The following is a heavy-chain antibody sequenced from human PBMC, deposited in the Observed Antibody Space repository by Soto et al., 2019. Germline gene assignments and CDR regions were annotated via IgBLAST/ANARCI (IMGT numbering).Heavy chain of an antibody. Sequence: ASVKVSCKASGYTFTSYAMLWVRQAPGQRLEWMGWINAGNGNTKYSQKFQDRVTITRDTSASTAYMELSSLRSEDTAVYYCARGSGGTNYLYYYLDVWGKGTTVTFSS. J-gene: IGHJ6*03. CDR3: ARGSGGTNYLYYYLDV. V-gene: IGHV1-3*01. D-gene: IGHD2-15*01. CDR2: INAGNGNT. CDR1: GYTFTSYA.